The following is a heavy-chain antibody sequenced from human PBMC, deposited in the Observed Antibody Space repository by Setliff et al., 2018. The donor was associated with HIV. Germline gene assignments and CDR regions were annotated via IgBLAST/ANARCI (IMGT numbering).Heavy chain of an antibody. CDR3: ARGRYYDSGTYFTET. CDR2: FVPMFGSA. D-gene: IGHD3-10*01. V-gene: IGHV1-69*13. Sequence: SVKVSCKASGGSFSNYAFSWVRQAPGQGLEWMGGFVPMFGSANYAQKFQGRLTIIADESTTTVYMELSRFRSEDTAVYYCARGRYYDSGTYFTETWGQGTLVTVSS. CDR1: GGSFSNYA. J-gene: IGHJ5*02.